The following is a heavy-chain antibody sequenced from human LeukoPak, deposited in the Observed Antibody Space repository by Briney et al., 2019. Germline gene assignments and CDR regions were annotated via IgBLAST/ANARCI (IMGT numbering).Heavy chain of an antibody. J-gene: IGHJ3*01. CDR1: GFTFSGFW. Sequence: GGSLRLSCAVSGFTFSGFWMSWSRQAPGKGLEWVASINSDGSEGYYADVVKGRFTISRDNAKNSLYLQINSLRAEDTAVYYCAKSSYSSSSSVWGQGTMVTVSS. V-gene: IGHV3-7*03. D-gene: IGHD6-6*01. CDR3: AKSSYSSSSSV. CDR2: INSDGSEG.